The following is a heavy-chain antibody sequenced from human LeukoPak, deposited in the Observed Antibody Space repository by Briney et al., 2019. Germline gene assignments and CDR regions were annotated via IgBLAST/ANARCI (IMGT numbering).Heavy chain of an antibody. CDR1: GYTLTELS. CDR2: FDPEDGET. CDR3: ATDPGAGTTAFLAFDI. J-gene: IGHJ3*02. D-gene: IGHD1-1*01. V-gene: IGHV1-24*01. Sequence: ASVNVSCKVTGYTLTELSMHWVRQAPGKGIEWMGGFDPEDGETIYAQKFQGRVTMTEDTSTDTAYMELSSLRSEDTAVYYCATDPGAGTTAFLAFDIWGQGTMVTVSS.